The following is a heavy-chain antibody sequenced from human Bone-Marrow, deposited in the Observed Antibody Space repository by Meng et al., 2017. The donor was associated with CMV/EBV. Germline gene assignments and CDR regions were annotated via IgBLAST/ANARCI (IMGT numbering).Heavy chain of an antibody. Sequence: VRRAPGHRLEWVGFLAPYDGSNYYAQKFQNSLAVTTSASTSTAYVELRSLTSDDTAVYYCAGVGGSLIQFGDSQILYYFDYWGQGTLVTVSS. D-gene: IGHD3-10*01. V-gene: IGHV1-18*01. CDR2: LAPYDGSN. J-gene: IGHJ4*02. CDR3: AGVGGSLIQFGDSQILYYFDY.